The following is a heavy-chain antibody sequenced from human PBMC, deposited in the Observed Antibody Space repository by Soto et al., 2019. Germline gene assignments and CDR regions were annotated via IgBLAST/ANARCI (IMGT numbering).Heavy chain of an antibody. D-gene: IGHD6-13*01. J-gene: IGHJ4*02. CDR1: GGSISTSNW. Sequence: QVQLQESGPGLVKPSGTLSLTCAVSGGSISTSNWWSWVRQPPGKGLEWIGEVYRTGSTNYNPSHASPLTISVDKSKTQFSLKLTSVTAADTAVYYCARARATIAAAAIFDCWGQGTLVTVSS. CDR2: VYRTGST. V-gene: IGHV4-4*02. CDR3: ARARATIAAAAIFDC.